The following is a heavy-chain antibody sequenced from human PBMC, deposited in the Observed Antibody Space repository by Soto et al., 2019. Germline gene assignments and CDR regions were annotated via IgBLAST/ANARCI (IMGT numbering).Heavy chain of an antibody. CDR2: INPNSGGT. CDR3: AREVIAVAGTDYYYYYGMDV. Sequence: GASVKVSCKASGYTFTGYYMHWVRQAPGQRLEWKGWINPNSGGTNYAQKFQGWVTMTRDTSISTAYMELSRLRSDDTAVYYCAREVIAVAGTDYYYYYGMDVWGQGTTVTVSS. J-gene: IGHJ6*02. CDR1: GYTFTGYY. D-gene: IGHD6-19*01. V-gene: IGHV1-2*04.